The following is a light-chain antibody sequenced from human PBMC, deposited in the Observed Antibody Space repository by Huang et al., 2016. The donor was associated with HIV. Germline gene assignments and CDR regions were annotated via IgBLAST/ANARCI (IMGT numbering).Light chain of an antibody. V-gene: IGKV4-1*01. J-gene: IGKJ5*01. CDR2: WAA. Sequence: DIVMTQSPGSLTVSLGERASINCTSSQPLLSTANNKSDVAWYQQKPRQPPKALIYWAANRESGVPERFSGSGSGTDFTLTISSLQAEDVALYYCQQYYSASITFGQGTRVEI. CDR3: QQYYSASIT. CDR1: QPLLSTANNKSD.